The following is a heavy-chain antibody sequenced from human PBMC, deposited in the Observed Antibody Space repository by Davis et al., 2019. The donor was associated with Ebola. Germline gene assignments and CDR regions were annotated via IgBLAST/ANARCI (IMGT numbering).Heavy chain of an antibody. CDR3: TTVIFPLGGIDAFDI. CDR1: GFTFSNAW. V-gene: IGHV3-15*01. D-gene: IGHD2-21*01. CDR2: IKSKTDGGTT. J-gene: IGHJ3*02. Sequence: PGGSLRLSCAASGFTFSNAWMRWVRQAPGKGLEWVGRIKSKTDGGTTDSAAPVKGRFNISRDDSKNTLDLQMNSLKTEDTAVYYCTTVIFPLGGIDAFDIWGQGTMVTVSS.